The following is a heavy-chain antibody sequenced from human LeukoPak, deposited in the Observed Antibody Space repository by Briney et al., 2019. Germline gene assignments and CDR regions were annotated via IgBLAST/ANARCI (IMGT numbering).Heavy chain of an antibody. CDR2: IIPILGIA. J-gene: IGHJ4*02. D-gene: IGHD4-17*01. V-gene: IGHV1-69*02. Sequence: SVKVSCKASRGTFSSYTISWVRQAPGQGLEWMGRIIPILGIANYAQKFQGRVTITADKSTSTAYMELSSLRSEDTAVYYCARGNDYGDYVQDYWGQGTLVTVSS. CDR1: RGTFSSYT. CDR3: ARGNDYGDYVQDY.